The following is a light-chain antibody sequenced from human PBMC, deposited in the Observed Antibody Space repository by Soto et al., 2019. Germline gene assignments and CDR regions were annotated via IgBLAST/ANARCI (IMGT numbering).Light chain of an antibody. J-gene: IGKJ5*01. CDR2: GAT. Sequence: VMPHSAATLSVPPGGRATLSCRASQSFSSNLAWYQQKPGQAPRLLVYGATSRATGIPHRFSGSGSATDFTPTITRLEPEDFAVYYCQQRSSWPSITFGQGTRLEI. CDR1: QSFSSN. CDR3: QQRSSWPSIT. V-gene: IGKV3D-20*02.